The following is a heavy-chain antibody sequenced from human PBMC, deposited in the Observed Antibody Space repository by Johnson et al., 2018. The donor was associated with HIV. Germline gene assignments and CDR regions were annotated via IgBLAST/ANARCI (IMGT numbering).Heavy chain of an antibody. CDR1: GVTFNNAW. CDR2: IESKTDGAQT. J-gene: IGHJ3*02. D-gene: IGHD6-13*01. CDR3: TTAAAAPYAFDI. Sequence: VQLVESGGGLVKPGGSLRLSCAASGVTFNNAWMSWVRQAPGKGLEWVGRIESKTDGAQTDYAAPVKGRFTISSDNSKKTLYLQMNSLKTEDTAVYYCTTAAAAPYAFDIWGQGTMVTVSA. V-gene: IGHV3-15*04.